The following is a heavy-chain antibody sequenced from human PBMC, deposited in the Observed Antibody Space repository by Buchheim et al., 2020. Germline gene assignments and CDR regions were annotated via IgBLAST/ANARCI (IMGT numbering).Heavy chain of an antibody. J-gene: IGHJ5*02. CDR3: ASGGRGYSYGYERPSQSP. D-gene: IGHD5-18*01. V-gene: IGHV1-69*04. Sequence: QVQLVQSGAEVKKPGSSVKVSCKASGGTFSSYAISWVRQAPGQGLEWMGRIIPILGIANYAQKFQGRVAITADKSTSTAYMELSSLRSEDTAVYYCASGGRGYSYGYERPSQSPWGQGTL. CDR2: IIPILGIA. CDR1: GGTFSSYA.